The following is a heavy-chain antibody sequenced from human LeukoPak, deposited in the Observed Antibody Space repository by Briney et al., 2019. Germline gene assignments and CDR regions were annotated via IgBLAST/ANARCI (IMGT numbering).Heavy chain of an antibody. V-gene: IGHV3-23*01. J-gene: IGHJ3*02. Sequence: GGSLRLSCAASGFTFSSYAMSWVRQAPGKGLEWVSANSGSGGSTYYADSVKGRFTISRDNSKNTLYLQMNSLRAEDTAVYYCARNYSSGWYWAFDIWGQGTMVTVSS. CDR3: ARNYSSGWYWAFDI. CDR2: NSGSGGST. D-gene: IGHD6-19*01. CDR1: GFTFSSYA.